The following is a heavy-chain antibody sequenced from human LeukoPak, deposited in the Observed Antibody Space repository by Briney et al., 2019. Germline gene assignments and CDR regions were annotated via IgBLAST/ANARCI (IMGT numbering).Heavy chain of an antibody. D-gene: IGHD5-24*01. CDR1: GFTFSSYG. V-gene: IGHV3-30*18. J-gene: IGHJ6*03. CDR2: ISYDGSNK. Sequence: TGGSLRLSCAASGFTFSSYGMHWVRQAPGKGLEWVAVISYDGSNKYYADSVKGRFTISRDNSKNTLYLQMNSLRAEDTAVYYCAKGGDGYKVYYYYMDVWGKGTTVTVSS. CDR3: AKGGDGYKVYYYYMDV.